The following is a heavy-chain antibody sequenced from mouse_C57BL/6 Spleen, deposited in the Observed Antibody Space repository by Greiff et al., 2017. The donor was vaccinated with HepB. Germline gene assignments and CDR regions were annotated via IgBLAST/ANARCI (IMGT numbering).Heavy chain of an antibody. D-gene: IGHD2-4*01. Sequence: VKLVESGPGLVAPSQCLSITCTVSGFSFTSYGVSWVRQPPGKGLEWLGVIWGDGSTNYHSALISRLSISKDNSKSQVFLKRNSLQTDDTATYYCAKLNDYAHWYFDVWGTGTTVTVSS. CDR2: IWGDGST. V-gene: IGHV2-3*01. CDR3: AKLNDYAHWYFDV. J-gene: IGHJ1*03. CDR1: GFSFTSYG.